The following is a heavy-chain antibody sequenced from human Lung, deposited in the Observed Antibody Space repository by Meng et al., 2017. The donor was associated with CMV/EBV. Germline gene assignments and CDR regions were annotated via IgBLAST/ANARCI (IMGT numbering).Heavy chain of an antibody. V-gene: IGHV1-69*05. CDR1: GGTXSSYA. CDR3: ARDRTGDCSSTSCYNYYYYYGMDF. CDR2: IIPVFAIA. Sequence: SXXVSXKASGGTXSSYAFSWVRQAPGQGLEWMGGIIPVFAIANYAQKFQGRITITTDESTSTAYMELSSLRSEDTAVYYCARDRTGDCSSTSCYNYYYYYGMDFXGQGXTVTVSS. J-gene: IGHJ6*02. D-gene: IGHD2-2*02.